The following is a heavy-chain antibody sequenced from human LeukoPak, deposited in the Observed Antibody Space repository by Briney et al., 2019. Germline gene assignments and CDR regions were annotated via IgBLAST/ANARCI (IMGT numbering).Heavy chain of an antibody. J-gene: IGHJ6*03. V-gene: IGHV3-74*01. Sequence: GGSLRLSCAASGFTFSRYWMYWVRQAPGRGLVWVSHTNSDGSSTGYADSVKGRFTISRDNAKNTVYLQMNSLRAEDTAVYYCASFPSVAGTYYYYYYYMDVWGKGTTVTVSS. CDR1: GFTFSRYW. D-gene: IGHD6-19*01. CDR3: ASFPSVAGTYYYYYYYMDV. CDR2: TNSDGSST.